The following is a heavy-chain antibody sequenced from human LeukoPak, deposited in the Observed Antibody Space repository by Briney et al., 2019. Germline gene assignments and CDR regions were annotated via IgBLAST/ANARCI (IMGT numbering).Heavy chain of an antibody. D-gene: IGHD6-6*01. CDR2: IYYSGST. Sequence: SQTLSLTCTVSGGSIGSGGYYWSWIRQHPGKGLEWIGYIYYSGSTYYNPSLKSRVTISVDTSKNQFSLKLSSVTAADTAVYYCARDRGYSSSSQEYYYYGMDVWGQGTTVTVSS. CDR3: ARDRGYSSSSQEYYYYGMDV. V-gene: IGHV4-31*03. J-gene: IGHJ6*02. CDR1: GGSIGSGGYY.